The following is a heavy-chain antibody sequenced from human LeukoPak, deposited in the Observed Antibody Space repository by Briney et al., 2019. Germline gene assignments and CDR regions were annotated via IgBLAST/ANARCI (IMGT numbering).Heavy chain of an antibody. CDR2: IYCWGSP. D-gene: IGHD4/OR15-4a*01. V-gene: IGHV3-53*01. Sequence: GGSLRLSCTVCGFTVSSELMGLVPQAPGKGLEWVSFIYCWGSPHYSDEVKGRFTISRDNSKNTLYLQMNRLRDEDTAVYYCARRAGAYSHPYDYWGQGTLVTVSS. CDR3: ARRAGAYSHPYDY. J-gene: IGHJ4*02. CDR1: GFTVSSEL.